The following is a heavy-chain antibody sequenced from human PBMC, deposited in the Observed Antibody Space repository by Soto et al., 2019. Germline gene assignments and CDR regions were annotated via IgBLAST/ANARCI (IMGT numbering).Heavy chain of an antibody. Sequence: SETLSLTCTVSGGSISSGGYYWSWIRQHPGKGLEWIGYIYYSGSTYYNPSLKSRVTISVDTSKNQFSLKLSSVTAADTAVYYCARSIVVVTKNWFDPWGQGTLVTVSS. D-gene: IGHD3-22*01. CDR3: ARSIVVVTKNWFDP. CDR1: GGSISSGGYY. CDR2: IYYSGST. V-gene: IGHV4-31*03. J-gene: IGHJ5*02.